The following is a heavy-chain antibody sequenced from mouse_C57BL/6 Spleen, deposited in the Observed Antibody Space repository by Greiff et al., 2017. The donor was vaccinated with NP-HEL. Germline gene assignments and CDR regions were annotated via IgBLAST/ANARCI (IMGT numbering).Heavy chain of an antibody. V-gene: IGHV5-17*01. J-gene: IGHJ4*01. CDR3: ARPNKGAMDY. Sequence: EVKLVESGGGLVKPGGSLKLSCAASGFTFSDYGMHWVRQAPEKGLEWVAYISSGSSTISYAATVKGRFTISRDNAKNTLFLQMTSLRSEDTAMYYCARPNKGAMDYWGQGTSVTVSS. CDR1: GFTFSDYG. CDR2: ISSGSSTI.